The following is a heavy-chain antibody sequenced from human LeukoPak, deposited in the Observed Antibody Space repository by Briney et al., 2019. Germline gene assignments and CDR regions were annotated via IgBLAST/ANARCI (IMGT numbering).Heavy chain of an antibody. D-gene: IGHD6-19*01. CDR3: ASAAVAGYNWFDP. V-gene: IGHV3-30*02. Sequence: GGSLRLSCAASGFTFSSYGMHWVRQAPGKGLEWVAFIRYDGSNKYYADSVKGRFTISRDNSKNSLYLQMNSLRAEDSAVYYCASAAVAGYNWFDPWGQGTLVTVSS. J-gene: IGHJ5*02. CDR1: GFTFSSYG. CDR2: IRYDGSNK.